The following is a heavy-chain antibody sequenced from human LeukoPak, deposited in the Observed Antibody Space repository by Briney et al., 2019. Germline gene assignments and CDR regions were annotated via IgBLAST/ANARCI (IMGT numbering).Heavy chain of an antibody. V-gene: IGHV3-23*01. CDR3: ARPQSSSGYYWPFDD. CDR2: ISASGGSA. Sequence: GGSLRLSCEASGYTFSSFSLSWVRQAPGQGLKWVSVISASGGSAYYVDSVKGRFTMSRDNSKNTLYLQMNSLRAEDTAVYYCARPQSSSGYYWPFDDWGQGTLVTVSS. D-gene: IGHD3-22*01. J-gene: IGHJ4*02. CDR1: GYTFSSFS.